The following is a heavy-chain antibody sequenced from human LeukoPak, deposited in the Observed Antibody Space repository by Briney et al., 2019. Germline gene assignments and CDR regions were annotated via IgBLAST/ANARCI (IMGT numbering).Heavy chain of an antibody. J-gene: IGHJ5*01. D-gene: IGHD3-22*01. CDR2: INVSGGNT. V-gene: IGHV3-23*01. CDR1: GFTFSNYA. CDR3: AKDWDSTGYHDGPPSDS. Sequence: GGSLRLSCAASGFTFSNYAMNWVRQAPGKGLEWVSTINVSGGNTHYAESVKGRFTISRDDSRNTLFLQMTSLRAEDTAVYSCAKDWDSTGYHDGPPSDSWGRGTLVTVSS.